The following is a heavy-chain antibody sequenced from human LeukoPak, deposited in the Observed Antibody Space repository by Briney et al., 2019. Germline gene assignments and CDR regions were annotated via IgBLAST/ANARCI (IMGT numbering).Heavy chain of an antibody. V-gene: IGHV3-23*01. J-gene: IGHJ4*02. Sequence: QAGGSLRLSCAASGSSFSSFAMTWVRQAPGKGLEWVSAISGGGVGTYYADSVKGRFTISRDSSKNTLHLQMNSLRADDTAVYYCARIGVAGANSDYWGQGTLVTVSS. CDR3: ARIGVAGANSDY. CDR1: GSSFSSFA. CDR2: ISGGGVGT. D-gene: IGHD6-19*01.